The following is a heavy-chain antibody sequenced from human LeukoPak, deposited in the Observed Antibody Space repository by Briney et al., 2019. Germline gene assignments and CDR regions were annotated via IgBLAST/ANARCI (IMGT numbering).Heavy chain of an antibody. Sequence: ASVKASCKASGYTFTDYYLHWVRQAPGQGLEWMGSVNPNIGAIIYAQKFQDRVTMTRDTSITTAYMELSSLIFDDTAVYYCARGGETLVGATKIGDSWGQGTLVTVSS. V-gene: IGHV1-2*02. CDR1: GYTFTDYY. CDR2: VNPNIGAI. J-gene: IGHJ4*02. D-gene: IGHD1-26*01. CDR3: ARGGETLVGATKIGDS.